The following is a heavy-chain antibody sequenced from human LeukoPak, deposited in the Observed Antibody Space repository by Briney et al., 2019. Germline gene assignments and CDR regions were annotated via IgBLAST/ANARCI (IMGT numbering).Heavy chain of an antibody. CDR3: ARDRVEYYYYYMDV. Sequence: GGSLRLSCAASGFTFSSYAMHWVRQAPGKGLEYVSAISSNGGSTYYANSVKGRFTISRDNSKNTLYLQMGSLRAEDMAVYYCARDRVEYYYYYMDVWGKGTTVTVSS. J-gene: IGHJ6*03. V-gene: IGHV3-64*01. CDR2: ISSNGGST. D-gene: IGHD2-15*01. CDR1: GFTFSSYA.